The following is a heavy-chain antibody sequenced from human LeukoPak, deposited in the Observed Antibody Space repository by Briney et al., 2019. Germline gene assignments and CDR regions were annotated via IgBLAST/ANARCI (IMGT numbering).Heavy chain of an antibody. Sequence: PSETLSLTCTVSGGSFTSSSYYWGWIRQSPGKGLEWIGSIYYSGSTYYNPSLKSRVTISVDTSKNQFSLKLTSVTAADTAVYYCARVPPPVGYFDYWGQGSLVTVSS. J-gene: IGHJ4*02. CDR1: GGSFTSSSYY. CDR3: ARVPPPVGYFDY. CDR2: IYYSGST. V-gene: IGHV4-39*01. D-gene: IGHD1-26*01.